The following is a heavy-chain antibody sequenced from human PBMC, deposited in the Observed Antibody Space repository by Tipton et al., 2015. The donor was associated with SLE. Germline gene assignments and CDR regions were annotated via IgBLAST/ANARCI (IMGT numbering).Heavy chain of an antibody. V-gene: IGHV4-61*01. J-gene: IGHJ2*01. CDR3: ARSWNGPLDL. CDR2: IYYSGST. Sequence: LRLSCTVSGGSISSSSYYWSWIRQPPGKGLEWIGYIYYSGSTYYNPSLKSRVTISVDTSKNQFSLKLSSVTAADTAVYYCARSWNGPLDLWGRGTLVTVSS. CDR1: GGSISSSSYY. D-gene: IGHD1-1*01.